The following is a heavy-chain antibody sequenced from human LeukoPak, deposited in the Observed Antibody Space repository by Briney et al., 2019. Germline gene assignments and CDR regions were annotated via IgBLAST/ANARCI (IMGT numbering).Heavy chain of an antibody. J-gene: IGHJ4*02. CDR2: IDWDDDK. Sequence: SGSALVKPTQTLTLTCTFSGFSLSTSGMSVSWIRQPPGKALGWLARIDWDDDKFYSTSLKTRLTISKDTSKNQVVLTVTNMDPVDTATFYCARTLANWGLYFDYWGQGTLVTVSS. CDR1: GFSLSTSGMS. D-gene: IGHD7-27*01. V-gene: IGHV2-70*17. CDR3: ARTLANWGLYFDY.